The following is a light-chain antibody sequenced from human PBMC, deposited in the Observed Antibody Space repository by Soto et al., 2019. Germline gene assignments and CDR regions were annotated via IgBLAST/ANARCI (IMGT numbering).Light chain of an antibody. CDR1: QSVSSN. J-gene: IGKJ1*01. V-gene: IGKV3-15*01. CDR3: QQYNNWPQT. CDR2: GVS. Sequence: EIVMTQSPATLSVSPGERATLSCRASQSVSSNLAWYQQNPGQAPRLLLYGVSTRATGIPGRFSGNGSGTEITLTISSLQSEDFAVYYCQQYNNWPQTFGQGTKVEIK.